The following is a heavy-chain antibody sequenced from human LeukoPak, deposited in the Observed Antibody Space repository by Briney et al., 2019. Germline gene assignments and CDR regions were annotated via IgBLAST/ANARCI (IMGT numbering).Heavy chain of an antibody. Sequence: IPSETLSLTCTVSGGSVSSGSYYWSWIRQPPGKGLEWIGYIYYSGSTNYNPSLKSRVTISVDTSKNQFSLKLSSVTAADTAVYYCARAASGGGFDYWGQGTLVTVSS. V-gene: IGHV4-61*01. D-gene: IGHD2-15*01. CDR3: ARAASGGGFDY. CDR2: IYYSGST. CDR1: GGSVSSGSYY. J-gene: IGHJ4*02.